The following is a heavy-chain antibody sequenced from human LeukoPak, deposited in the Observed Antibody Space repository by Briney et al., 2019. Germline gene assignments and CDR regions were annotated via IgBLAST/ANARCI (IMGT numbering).Heavy chain of an antibody. V-gene: IGHV3-21*01. CDR2: ISSSSSYI. D-gene: IGHD3/OR15-3a*01. J-gene: IGHJ4*02. CDR3: ARDRDWSFDY. CDR1: GFTVSSNY. Sequence: GGSLRLSCAASGFTVSSNYISWVRQAPGRGLEWVSSISSSSSYIYYADSVKGRFTISRDDAKNSLYLQMNSLRADDTAVYYCARDRDWSFDYWGQGTLVTVSS.